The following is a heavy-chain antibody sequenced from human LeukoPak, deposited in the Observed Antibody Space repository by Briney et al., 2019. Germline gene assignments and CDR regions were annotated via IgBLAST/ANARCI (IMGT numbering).Heavy chain of an antibody. J-gene: IGHJ2*01. D-gene: IGHD6-13*01. CDR3: ARAAYSSTWYSRYFDL. Sequence: GGSLRLSCAAAGFRVRDNHMYWVRQAPGKGLEWVSGIGTAGEIYYPGSVKGRFTISRENAKNSLYLQMNSLRAGDTAVYYCARAAYSSTWYSRYFDLWGRGTLVTVSS. CDR2: IGTAGEI. V-gene: IGHV3-13*01. CDR1: GFRVRDNH.